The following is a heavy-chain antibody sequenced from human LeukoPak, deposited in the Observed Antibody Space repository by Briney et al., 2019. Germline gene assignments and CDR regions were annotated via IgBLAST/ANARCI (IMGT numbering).Heavy chain of an antibody. CDR2: ISGSGGST. D-gene: IGHD3-22*01. Sequence: SGGSLRLSCAASGFTFSSYAMSWVRQAPGKGLEWVSAISGSGGSTYYADSVKGRFTISRDNSKNTLYLQMNSLRAEDTAVYYCAKDRQMGYYYDSSGSTGGWFDPWGQGTLVTVSS. V-gene: IGHV3-23*01. CDR3: AKDRQMGYYYDSSGSTGGWFDP. CDR1: GFTFSSYA. J-gene: IGHJ5*02.